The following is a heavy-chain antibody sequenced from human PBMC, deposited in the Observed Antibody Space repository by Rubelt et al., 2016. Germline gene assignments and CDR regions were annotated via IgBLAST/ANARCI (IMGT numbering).Heavy chain of an antibody. CDR3: AKGHWSRGFDY. Sequence: QVQLVESGGGVVQPGRSLRLSCAASGFTFSSYGMHWVRQAPGKGLEWVAGISYDGSNKYYADSVTGRFTISREKSSDTLYPQMNSVRAEDTAVYDCAKGHWSRGFDYWGQGTLVTVSS. V-gene: IGHV3-30*18. J-gene: IGHJ4*02. D-gene: IGHD3-10*01. CDR2: ISYDGSNK. CDR1: GFTFSSYG.